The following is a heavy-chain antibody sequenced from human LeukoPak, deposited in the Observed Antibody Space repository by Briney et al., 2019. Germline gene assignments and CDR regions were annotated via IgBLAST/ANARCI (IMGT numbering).Heavy chain of an antibody. CDR1: GGTFSSYT. J-gene: IGHJ4*02. CDR3: ARLAIGVVEYYFDY. Sequence: SVKVSCKASGGTFSSYTISWVRQAPGQGLEWTGRIIPILGIANYAQKFQGRVTITADKSTSTAYMELSSLRSEDTAVYYCARLAIGVVEYYFDYWGQGTLVTVSS. CDR2: IIPILGIA. V-gene: IGHV1-69*02. D-gene: IGHD3-3*01.